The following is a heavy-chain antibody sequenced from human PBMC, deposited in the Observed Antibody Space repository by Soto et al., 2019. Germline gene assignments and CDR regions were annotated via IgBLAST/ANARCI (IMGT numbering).Heavy chain of an antibody. V-gene: IGHV3-33*01. CDR1: GFTFSSYG. CDR3: ARDNLHEYYDFWSGYPDRYYYGMDV. Sequence: GGSLRLSCAASGFTFSSYGMHWVRQAPGKGLEWVAVIWYDGSNKYYADSVKGRFTISRDNSKNTLYLQMNSLRAEDTAVYYCARDNLHEYYDFWSGYPDRYYYGMDVWGQGTTVTVSS. J-gene: IGHJ6*02. D-gene: IGHD3-3*01. CDR2: IWYDGSNK.